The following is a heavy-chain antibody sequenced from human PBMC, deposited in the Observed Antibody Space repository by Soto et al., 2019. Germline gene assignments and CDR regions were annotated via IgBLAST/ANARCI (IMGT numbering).Heavy chain of an antibody. J-gene: IGHJ3*02. Sequence: QEQLVESGGGVVQPGRSLRLSCAASGFTFSNHGMHWVRQAPAKGLEWVAVIYYDGSNKYYADSVKGRFTISRDNSKNTRDLEMNSLRAEDTAVYCCARALTSRTTGTAFDIWGQGTMVIVSS. CDR2: IYYDGSNK. V-gene: IGHV3-33*01. CDR3: ARALTSRTTGTAFDI. CDR1: GFTFSNHG.